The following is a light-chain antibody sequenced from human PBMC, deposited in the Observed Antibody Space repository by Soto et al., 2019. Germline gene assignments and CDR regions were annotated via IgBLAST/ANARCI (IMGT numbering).Light chain of an antibody. CDR2: EVS. CDR1: SSDVGGYNY. J-gene: IGLJ1*01. Sequence: QSALTQPASVPGSPGQSITISCTGTSSDVGGYNYVSWYQQHPGKAPKLMIYEVSNQPSGVSNRFSGSKSGNTASLTISGLQAEDEADYYCSSYTSSSTYVFGTGTKLTVL. V-gene: IGLV2-14*01. CDR3: SSYTSSSTYV.